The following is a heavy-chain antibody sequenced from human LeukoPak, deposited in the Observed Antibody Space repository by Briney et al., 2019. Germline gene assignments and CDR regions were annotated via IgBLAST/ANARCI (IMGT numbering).Heavy chain of an antibody. J-gene: IGHJ4*02. D-gene: IGHD2-15*01. CDR1: GFTFSSYS. V-gene: IGHV3-21*01. Sequence: PGGSLRLSCAASGFTFSSYSMNWVRQAPGKGLEWVSSISSSSSYIYYADSVKGRFTISRDNAKNSLYLQMNSLRAEDTAVYYCARGYCSGGSCYIGLYFDYWGQGTLVTVSS. CDR3: ARGYCSGGSCYIGLYFDY. CDR2: ISSSSSYI.